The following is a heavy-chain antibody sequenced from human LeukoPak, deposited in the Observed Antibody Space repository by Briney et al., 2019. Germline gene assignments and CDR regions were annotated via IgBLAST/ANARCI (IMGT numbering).Heavy chain of an antibody. V-gene: IGHV3-7*01. CDR2: IKQDGSEN. CDR3: ARDSVIYGY. D-gene: IGHD3/OR15-3a*01. CDR1: GFTFSSYW. J-gene: IGHJ4*02. Sequence: AGSLRLSCAASGFTFSSYWMSWVCQAPGKGLGWVAIIKQDGSENNYVDSVKARFTITRDNAKTSLYLQMNSLRPEHTAVYYCARDSVIYGYWGQGTLVTVS.